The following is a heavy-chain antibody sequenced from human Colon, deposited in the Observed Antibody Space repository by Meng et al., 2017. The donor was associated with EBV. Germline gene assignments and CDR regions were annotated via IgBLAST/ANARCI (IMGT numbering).Heavy chain of an antibody. CDR1: GGSISSVYW. CDR3: ARGGYYSFDY. J-gene: IGHJ4*02. V-gene: IGHV4-4*02. CDR2: IYHSGST. Sequence: HVQRAGPRPSLGRPSETLSLTCAVSGGSISSVYWWTWVRQSPGKGLEWIGEIYHSGSTNYNPSLKSRVTISVDKSKNQFSLKLTSVTAADTAVYYCARGGYYSFDYWGQRTLVTVSS. D-gene: IGHD5-18*01.